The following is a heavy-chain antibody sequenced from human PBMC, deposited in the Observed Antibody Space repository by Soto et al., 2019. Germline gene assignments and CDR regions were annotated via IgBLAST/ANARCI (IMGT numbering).Heavy chain of an antibody. CDR1: GYTFTSYG. D-gene: IGHD1-1*01. Sequence: QVHLVQSGAEVKKPGASVKVSCKGSGYTFTSYGITWVRQATGQGLEWMGWISAHNGITNYAPKLQGRATGTRDTSTSTAYMELRSLRSDDTAVYYCARGRYGDYWGQGALVTVSS. J-gene: IGHJ4*02. V-gene: IGHV1-18*01. CDR3: ARGRYGDY. CDR2: ISAHNGIT.